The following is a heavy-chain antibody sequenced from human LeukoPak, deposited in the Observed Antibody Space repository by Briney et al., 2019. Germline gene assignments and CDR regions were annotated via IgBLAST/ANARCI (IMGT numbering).Heavy chain of an antibody. Sequence: GASVKVSCKASGYTFTSYGISWVRQAPGQGLEWMGWISAYNGNTNYAQKLQGRVTMTTDTSTSTAYMELRSLRSDDTTVYYCARHLGHYDFWSGYYTAFDIWGQGTMVTVSS. V-gene: IGHV1-18*01. J-gene: IGHJ3*02. CDR2: ISAYNGNT. D-gene: IGHD3-3*01. CDR3: ARHLGHYDFWSGYYTAFDI. CDR1: GYTFTSYG.